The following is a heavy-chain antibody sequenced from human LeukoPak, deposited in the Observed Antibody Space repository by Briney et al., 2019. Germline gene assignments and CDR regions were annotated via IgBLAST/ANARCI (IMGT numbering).Heavy chain of an antibody. Sequence: GGSLRLSCEASGLTFSSYGMHWVRQAPGRGLEWVAFIRYDGSNKYYADSVKGRFTISRDNSKNTLYLQMNSLRAEDTAVYYCAKSERREGAFDIWGQGTMVTVSS. J-gene: IGHJ3*02. CDR1: GLTFSSYG. CDR3: AKSERREGAFDI. V-gene: IGHV3-30*02. CDR2: IRYDGSNK. D-gene: IGHD1-1*01.